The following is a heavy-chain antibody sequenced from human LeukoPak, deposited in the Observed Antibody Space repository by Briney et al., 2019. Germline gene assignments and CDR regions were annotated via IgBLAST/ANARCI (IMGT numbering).Heavy chain of an antibody. V-gene: IGHV1-8*01. CDR2: MNPNSGNT. CDR3: AREGAIAAAGYYYYYMDV. CDR1: GYTFTSYD. Sequence: ASVKVSCKASGYTFTSYDINWVRQATGQGLEWMGWMNPNSGNTGDAQKFQGRVTMTRNTSISTAYMELSSLRSEATAVYYCAREGAIAAAGYYYYYMDVWGRGTTVTISS. D-gene: IGHD6-13*01. J-gene: IGHJ6*03.